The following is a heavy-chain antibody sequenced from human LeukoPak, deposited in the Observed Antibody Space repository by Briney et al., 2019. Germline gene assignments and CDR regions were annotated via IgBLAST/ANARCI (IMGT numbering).Heavy chain of an antibody. V-gene: IGHV3-74*01. CDR3: APEGGYSYDY. CDR2: INSDGSTT. J-gene: IGHJ4*02. D-gene: IGHD5-18*01. Sequence: GGSLRLSCAASGFAFNIYWMHWVRQVPGKGLVWVSRINSDGSTTDYADAVKSRFTISRDNAKNTVYLEMNSLRAEDTAVYYCAPEGGYSYDYWGQGTLVTVSS. CDR1: GFAFNIYW.